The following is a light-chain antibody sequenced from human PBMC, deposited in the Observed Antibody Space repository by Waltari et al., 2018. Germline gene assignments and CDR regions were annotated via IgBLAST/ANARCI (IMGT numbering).Light chain of an antibody. CDR3: QQYDNLQPL. J-gene: IGKJ5*01. CDR1: QDISNY. Sequence: DIQMTQSPSSLSASVGDRVTITCQASQDISNYLNWYQQEPGKAPKLLIYDASNLETGVPSRFSGSGSGTDFTFTISSLQPEDIATYYCQQYDNLQPLFGQGTRLEIK. CDR2: DAS. V-gene: IGKV1-33*01.